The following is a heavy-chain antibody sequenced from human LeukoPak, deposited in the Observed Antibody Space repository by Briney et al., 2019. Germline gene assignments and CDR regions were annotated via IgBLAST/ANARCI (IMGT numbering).Heavy chain of an antibody. CDR3: ARAPTVLVGYCSSSSCQADY. Sequence: GGSLRLSCAASRFSFSSYGMTWVRQAPGKGLEWVSAIDPSSTYIYYADSVKGRFTISRDNAENSLYLQMNSLRVEDTAVYYCARAPTVLVGYCSSSSCQADYWGQGTLVTVSS. J-gene: IGHJ4*02. V-gene: IGHV3-21*01. D-gene: IGHD2-2*01. CDR2: IDPSSTYI. CDR1: RFSFSSYG.